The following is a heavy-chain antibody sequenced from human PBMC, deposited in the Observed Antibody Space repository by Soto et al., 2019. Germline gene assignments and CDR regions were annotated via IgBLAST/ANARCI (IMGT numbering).Heavy chain of an antibody. D-gene: IGHD1-1*01. J-gene: IGHJ5*02. V-gene: IGHV1-3*01. Sequence: QVQLVQSGAEAKKPGTSVKVSCKASGYSFATYAIHWVRHAPAQGLEWMGWINPATGNTEYSDKFQDRVTFTRYTSATTAYMELRGLRSEDTAVYYCARRYKSAGWLEPWGQGTLVTVSS. CDR3: ARRYKSAGWLEP. CDR1: GYSFATYA. CDR2: INPATGNT.